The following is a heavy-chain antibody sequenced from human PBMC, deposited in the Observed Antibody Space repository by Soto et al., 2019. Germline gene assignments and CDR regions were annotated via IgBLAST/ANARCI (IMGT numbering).Heavy chain of an antibody. CDR1: KSIFTGYG. D-gene: IGHD2-15*01. J-gene: IGHJ6*02. V-gene: IGHV3-7*01. Sequence: GGSLRLSCAASKSIFTGYGMHWVRQTPGKGLELVANLKQVGSDKYYVDSVKGRFTISRDNAKNSLYLQMNSLRDEDTAVYYFARDDWAIVVKFYYYYGMDVWGQGTTVTVSS. CDR3: ARDDWAIVVKFYYYYGMDV. CDR2: LKQVGSDK.